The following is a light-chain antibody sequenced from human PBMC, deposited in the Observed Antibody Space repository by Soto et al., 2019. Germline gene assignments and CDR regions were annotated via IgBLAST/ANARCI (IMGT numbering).Light chain of an antibody. CDR3: HQYYSYPKT. V-gene: IGKV1-5*03. CDR1: QSISNS. J-gene: IGKJ1*01. CDR2: KAS. Sequence: DIQMTESPSTLSASVGDRVTITCRASQSISNSLARYQQKPGKAPKLLIYKASNLEGGVPSRFSGSGSGTEFTLTISSLQPDDFATYFCHQYYSYPKTFGQGTKVDIK.